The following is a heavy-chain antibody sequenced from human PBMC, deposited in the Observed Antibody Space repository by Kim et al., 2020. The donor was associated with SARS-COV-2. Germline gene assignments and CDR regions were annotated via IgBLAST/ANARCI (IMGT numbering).Heavy chain of an antibody. V-gene: IGHV4-39*01. D-gene: IGHD2-2*01. CDR3: ARLEPAAIDYGMDV. CDR2: IYYSGST. CDR1: GGSISSSSYY. Sequence: SETLSLTCTVSGGSISSSSYYWGWIRQPPGKGLEWIGSIYYSGSTYYNPSLKSRVTISVDTSKNQFSLKLSSVTAPDTAVYYCARLEPAAIDYGMDVWGQGTTVTVSS. J-gene: IGHJ6*02.